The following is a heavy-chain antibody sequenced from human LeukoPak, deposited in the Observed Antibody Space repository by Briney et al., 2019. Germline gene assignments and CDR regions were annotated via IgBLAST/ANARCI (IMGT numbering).Heavy chain of an antibody. V-gene: IGHV4-59*01. J-gene: IGHJ4*02. D-gene: IGHD3-10*01. CDR3: ARAVLITNRPIDY. CDR2: IYYSGST. CDR1: GGSISSYS. Sequence: SETLSLTCTVSGGSISSYSWSWIRQPPGKGLEWIGSIYYSGSTTYNPSLKSRVTISVDTSKNQFSLKLSSVTAADTAVYYCARAVLITNRPIDYWGQGTLVTVSS.